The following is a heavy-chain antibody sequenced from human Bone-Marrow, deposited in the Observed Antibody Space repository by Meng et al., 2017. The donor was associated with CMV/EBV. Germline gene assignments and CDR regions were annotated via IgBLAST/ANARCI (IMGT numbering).Heavy chain of an antibody. CDR2: INPGDGRT. J-gene: IGHJ4*02. D-gene: IGHD2-2*02. CDR3: ARAPRYCSSTSCYTTARGYGGHYFDY. V-gene: IGHV1-46*01. Sequence: HWVRQAPGQGLEWMGLINPGDGRTSYAPKFQGRVTMTRDTSTSTVYMEMSSLTYGDTAVYYCARAPRYCSSTSCYTTARGYGGHYFDYWGQGTLVTVSS.